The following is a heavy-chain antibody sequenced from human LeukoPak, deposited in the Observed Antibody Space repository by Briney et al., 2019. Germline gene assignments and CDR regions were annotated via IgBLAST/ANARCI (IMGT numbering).Heavy chain of an antibody. Sequence: PGGSLRLSCAASGFTFSSYNMNWVRQAPGKGLEWGSYITSSSSTIYYADSVKGRFTISRDNAKNSLFLQMNSLRDEDTAVYYCARDMYYGDYEIDYWGQGTLVTVSS. CDR3: ARDMYYGDYEIDY. CDR1: GFTFSSYN. D-gene: IGHD4-17*01. J-gene: IGHJ4*02. V-gene: IGHV3-48*02. CDR2: ITSSSSTI.